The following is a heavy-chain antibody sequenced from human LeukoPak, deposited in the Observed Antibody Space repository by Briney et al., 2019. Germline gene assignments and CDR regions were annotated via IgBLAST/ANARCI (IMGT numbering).Heavy chain of an antibody. CDR1: GYIFTSYW. J-gene: IGHJ4*02. CDR2: IYPGDSDT. Sequence: GESLQISCKGSGYIFTSYWIGWVRPMTGKGLEWMGIIYPGDSDTRYSPSFQGQVTISADKSISTAYRQWSSLKASDTAMYYCARHAEYSSSSNIDYWGQGTLVTVSS. V-gene: IGHV5-51*01. D-gene: IGHD6-13*01. CDR3: ARHAEYSSSSNIDY.